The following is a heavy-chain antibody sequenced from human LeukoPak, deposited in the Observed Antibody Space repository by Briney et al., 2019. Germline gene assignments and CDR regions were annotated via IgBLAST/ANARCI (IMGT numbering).Heavy chain of an antibody. CDR2: ISGSGGST. CDR3: ANHLACGSTSCPPFDD. D-gene: IGHD2-2*01. CDR1: GFTFSSYA. Sequence: GGSLGLSCAASGFTFSSYAMSWVRQAPGKGLEWVSAISGSGGSTYYADSVEGRFTISGDNSKNTLYLQMSSLRAEDTAVYYCANHLACGSTSCPPFDDWSQGTLVTVSS. J-gene: IGHJ4*02. V-gene: IGHV3-23*01.